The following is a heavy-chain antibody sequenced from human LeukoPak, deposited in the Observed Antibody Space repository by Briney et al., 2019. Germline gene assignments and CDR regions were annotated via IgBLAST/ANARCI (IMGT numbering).Heavy chain of an antibody. CDR3: TRRLYYYDSSGSPTEYFQH. Sequence: PGGSLRLSCAASGFTFSSYGMHWVRQASGKGLEWVGRIRSKANSYATAYAASVKGRFTISRDDSKNAAYLQMNSLKTEDTAVYYCTRRLYYYDSSGSPTEYFQHWGQGTLVTVSS. CDR1: GFTFSSYG. CDR2: IRSKANSYAT. J-gene: IGHJ1*01. V-gene: IGHV3-73*01. D-gene: IGHD3-22*01.